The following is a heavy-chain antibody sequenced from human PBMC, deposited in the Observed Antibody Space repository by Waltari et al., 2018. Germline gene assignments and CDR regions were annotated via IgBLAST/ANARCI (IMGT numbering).Heavy chain of an antibody. CDR2: IDRNSWTI. D-gene: IGHD3-10*01. J-gene: IGHJ4*01. V-gene: IGHV3-48*03. Sequence: VQLVESGGGLVQPGGSLSFSCTASGFGFKHYAMLWVRQAPGKGLEWISSIDRNSWTIYYADSVKGRFASPRDNAQNSLFLQMNDLKAEDTALYSCARDREGFQEVALDYGGHGTLVTVAS. CDR1: GFGFKHYA. CDR3: ARDREGFQEVALDY.